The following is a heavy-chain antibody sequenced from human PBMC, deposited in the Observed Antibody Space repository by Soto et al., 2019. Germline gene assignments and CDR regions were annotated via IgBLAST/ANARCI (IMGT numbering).Heavy chain of an antibody. CDR3: ARGATIYYDYIWRSVHYYMAV. CDR1: GYTFTSYD. Sequence: GASVKVSCKASGYTFTSYDINWVRQATGQGLEWMGWMNPNSGNTGYAQKFQGRVTMTRNTSISTAYMELSSLRSEDTAVYYCARGATIYYDYIWRSVHYYMAVWGKGTTVTVSS. D-gene: IGHD3-16*01. CDR2: MNPNSGNT. V-gene: IGHV1-8*01. J-gene: IGHJ6*03.